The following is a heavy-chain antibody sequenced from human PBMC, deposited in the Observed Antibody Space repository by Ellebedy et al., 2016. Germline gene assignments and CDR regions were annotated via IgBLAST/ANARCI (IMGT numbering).Heavy chain of an antibody. CDR3: AKDRSIVATDGMDV. Sequence: GGSLRLSXAASGFTFSSYAMSWVRQAPGKGLEWVSGISWNSGSIGYADSVKGRFTISRDNAKNSLYLQMNSLRAEDTALYYCAKDRSIVATDGMDVWGQGTTVTVSS. V-gene: IGHV3-9*01. CDR2: ISWNSGSI. D-gene: IGHD5-12*01. CDR1: GFTFSSYA. J-gene: IGHJ6*02.